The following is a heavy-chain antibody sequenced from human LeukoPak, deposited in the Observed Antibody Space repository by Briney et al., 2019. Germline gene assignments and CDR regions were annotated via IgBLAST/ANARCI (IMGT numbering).Heavy chain of an antibody. V-gene: IGHV3-9*01. J-gene: IGHJ6*02. CDR3: AKGGQLPPRGYYYYYGMDV. CDR1: GFTFDDYA. CDR2: ISRNSGSI. D-gene: IGHD6-6*01. Sequence: GGSLRLSCAASGFTFDDYAMHWVRQAPGKGLEWVSGISRNSGSIGYADSVKGRFTISRDNAKNSLYLQMNRLRAEDTALYYCAKGGQLPPRGYYYYYGMDVWGQGTTVTVSS.